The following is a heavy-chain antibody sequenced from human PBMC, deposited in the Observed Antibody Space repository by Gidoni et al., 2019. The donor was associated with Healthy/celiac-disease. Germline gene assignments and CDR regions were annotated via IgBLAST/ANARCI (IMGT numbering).Heavy chain of an antibody. D-gene: IGHD3-22*01. CDR3: ATSIVVVGWFDP. V-gene: IGHV3-11*01. J-gene: IGHJ5*02. CDR1: GFTFSAYY. Sequence: QVQLVESGGGLVKPGGSLRLSCAASGFTFSAYYISWIRQALGKGLEWVSYISSSGSTIYYADSVKGRFTISRDNAKNSLYLQMNSLRAEDTAVYYWATSIVVVGWFDPWGQGTLVTVSS. CDR2: ISSSGSTI.